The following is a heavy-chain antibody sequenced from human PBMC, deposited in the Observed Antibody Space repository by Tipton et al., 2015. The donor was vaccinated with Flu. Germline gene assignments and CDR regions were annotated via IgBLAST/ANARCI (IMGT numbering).Heavy chain of an antibody. Sequence: QSGAEVKKPGASVKVSCKASGYTFTSYYMHWVRQAPGQGLEWMGIINPSGGSTSYAQKFQGGVTMTRDTSTSTVYMELSSLRSEDTAVYYCARDAGQGYYDSSGYYPEYFQHWGQGTLVTVSS. J-gene: IGHJ1*01. V-gene: IGHV1-46*01. CDR3: ARDAGQGYYDSSGYYPEYFQH. CDR2: INPSGGST. D-gene: IGHD3-22*01. CDR1: GYTFTSYY.